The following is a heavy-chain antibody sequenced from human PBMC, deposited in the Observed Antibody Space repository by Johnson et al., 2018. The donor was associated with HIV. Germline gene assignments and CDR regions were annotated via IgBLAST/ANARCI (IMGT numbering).Heavy chain of an antibody. CDR3: ARSLGSQPLRGAFDI. Sequence: AQLVESGGGVVQPGGSLRLSCAASGFTFSSYGMHWVRQAPGKGLEWVSGINWNGGSTGYADSVKGRFTISRDNAKNSLYLQMNSLRAEDTALYYCARSLGSQPLRGAFDIWGQGTMVTVSS. CDR1: GFTFSSYG. D-gene: IGHD1-26*01. CDR2: INWNGGST. J-gene: IGHJ3*02. V-gene: IGHV3-20*04.